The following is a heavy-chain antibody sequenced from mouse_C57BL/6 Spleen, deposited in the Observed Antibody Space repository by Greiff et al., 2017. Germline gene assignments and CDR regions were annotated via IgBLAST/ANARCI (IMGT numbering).Heavy chain of an antibody. Sequence: VQLQQSGAELVMPGASVTLSCKASGYTFTSYWMHWVKQRPGHGLEWIGEIDPSGSYTNYNQKFKGKSTITVDKSSNTAYMQRSSLTSEDSAVYYCARRGYWCAWFAYWGQGTMVTVAA. J-gene: IGHJ3*01. D-gene: IGHD1-1*02. CDR3: ARRGYWCAWFAY. CDR2: IDPSGSYT. V-gene: IGHV1-69*01. CDR1: GYTFTSYW.